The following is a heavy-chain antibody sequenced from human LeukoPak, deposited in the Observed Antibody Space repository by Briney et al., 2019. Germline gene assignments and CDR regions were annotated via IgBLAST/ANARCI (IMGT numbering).Heavy chain of an antibody. V-gene: IGHV5-51*01. CDR3: ARLAIAAAGDMDV. CDR1: GYNFTSYW. CDR2: INPGDSDT. D-gene: IGHD6-13*01. Sequence: GASLKISCKVSGYNFTSYWIGWGRPLPGKGLEWLGIINPGDSDTRYSPSFQSQVTISADKSISTAYLQWSSLKASDTAMYYCARLAIAAAGDMDVWGKGTTVTVSS. J-gene: IGHJ6*03.